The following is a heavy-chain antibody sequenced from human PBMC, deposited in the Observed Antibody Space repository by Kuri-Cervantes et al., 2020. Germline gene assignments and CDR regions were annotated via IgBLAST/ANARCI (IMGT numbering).Heavy chain of an antibody. CDR2: ISYDGSNK. CDR3: ARETKWAPDY. Sequence: GGSLRLSCAASGFTFSSYAMHWVRQAPGKGLEWVAVISYDGSNKYYADSVKSRFTISRDNSKNTPYLQMNSLRAEDTAVYYCARETKWAPDYWGQGTLVTVSS. V-gene: IGHV3-30-3*01. CDR1: GFTFSSYA. J-gene: IGHJ4*02. D-gene: IGHD1-26*01.